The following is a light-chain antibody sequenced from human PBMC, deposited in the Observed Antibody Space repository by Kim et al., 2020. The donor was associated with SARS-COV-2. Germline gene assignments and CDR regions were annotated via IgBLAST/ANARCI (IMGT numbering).Light chain of an antibody. CDR3: QQSYSAQYT. J-gene: IGKJ2*01. CDR1: RSIAGY. V-gene: IGKV1-39*01. CDR2: GAS. Sequence: SSSVGDRVTIACRASRSIAGYLNWYQQRVGKAPTLLISGASNLQSGVPLRFSGSGSGTDFTLTITSLQPEDFAVYYCQQSYSAQYTFGLGTKLEI.